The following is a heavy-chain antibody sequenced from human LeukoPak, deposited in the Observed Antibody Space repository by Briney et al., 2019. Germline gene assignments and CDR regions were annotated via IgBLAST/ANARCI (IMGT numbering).Heavy chain of an antibody. J-gene: IGHJ3*02. D-gene: IGHD2-2*01. V-gene: IGHV1-69*05. CDR1: GGTFSSYA. CDR2: IIPIFGTA. Sequence: SVKVSCKASGGTFSSYAISWVRQAPGQGLEWMGGIIPIFGTANYAQKFQGRVTITTDESTSTAYMELSSLRSEDTAVYYCASHRAIGYCSSTSCYDAFDIWGQGTMVTVSS. CDR3: ASHRAIGYCSSTSCYDAFDI.